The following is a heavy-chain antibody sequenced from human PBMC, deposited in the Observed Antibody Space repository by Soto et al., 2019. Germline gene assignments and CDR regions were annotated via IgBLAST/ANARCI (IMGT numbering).Heavy chain of an antibody. CDR2: ISYDGSNK. Sequence: GGSLRLSCAASGFTFSSYGMHWVRQAPGKGLEWVAVISYDGSNKYYADSVKGRFTISRDNSKNTLYLQMNSLRAEDTAVYYCAKEGGPGRYYYYYMDVWGKGTTVTVSS. CDR1: GFTFSSYG. V-gene: IGHV3-30*18. D-gene: IGHD2-15*01. CDR3: AKEGGPGRYYYYYMDV. J-gene: IGHJ6*03.